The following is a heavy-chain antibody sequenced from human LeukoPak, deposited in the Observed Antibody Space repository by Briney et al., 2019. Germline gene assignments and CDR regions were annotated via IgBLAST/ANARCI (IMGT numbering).Heavy chain of an antibody. D-gene: IGHD2-2*01. CDR3: ARVMGRYCSSASCYVDY. CDR1: GFTFSSYA. Sequence: GRSLRLSCAASGFTFSSYAMHWVRQAPGKGLEWVAVISYDGSNKYYADSVKGRFTISRDNSKNTLYLQMNSLRAEDTAVYYCARVMGRYCSSASCYVDYWGQGTLVTVSS. CDR2: ISYDGSNK. V-gene: IGHV3-30*04. J-gene: IGHJ4*02.